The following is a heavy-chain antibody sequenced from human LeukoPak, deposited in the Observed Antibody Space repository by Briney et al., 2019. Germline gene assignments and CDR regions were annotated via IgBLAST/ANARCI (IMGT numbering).Heavy chain of an antibody. Sequence: PRASVNVSCKASGGTFTTYSISWVRQAPGQGLEWMGGIIPIFGTPNYAQKFQGRVTITADKSTNTVYMDLSSLRSDDTAVYYCARGIVVVPAAIAFDYWGQGTLVTVSS. CDR3: ARGIVVVPAAIAFDY. V-gene: IGHV1-69*06. J-gene: IGHJ4*02. CDR1: GGTFTTYS. D-gene: IGHD2-2*02. CDR2: IIPIFGTP.